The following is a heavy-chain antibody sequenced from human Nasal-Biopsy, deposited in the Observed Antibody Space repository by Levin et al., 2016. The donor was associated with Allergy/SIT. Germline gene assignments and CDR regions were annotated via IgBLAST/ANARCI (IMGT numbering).Heavy chain of an antibody. V-gene: IGHV3-74*01. Sequence: GESLKISCAASGFSFSSSWMHWARQAPGKGLVWLSRIKSDGSGTIYADAVKGRFTISRDNAKNTLYLQMNSLRVEDTAVYYCARDRYYVSDYWGQGTLVTVSS. CDR1: GFSFSSSW. D-gene: IGHD3-10*02. CDR2: IKSDGSGT. CDR3: ARDRYYVSDY. J-gene: IGHJ4*02.